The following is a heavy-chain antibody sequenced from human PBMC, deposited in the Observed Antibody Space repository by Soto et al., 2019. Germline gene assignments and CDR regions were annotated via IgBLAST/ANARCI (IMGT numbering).Heavy chain of an antibody. CDR1: GFMFSSAW. CDR3: VEGWNDF. CDR2: IKSKGDGGAR. D-gene: IGHD1-1*01. Sequence: EVQMVQSGGDLVKPGGSLRLSCVTSGFMFSSAWMSWVRQAPGKGLGWVARIKSKGDGGARDYAAPVKGRFTISRDDSKNTVYLQMNSLRAEDTAVYYCVEGWNDFWGQGTLVTVSS. V-gene: IGHV3-15*01. J-gene: IGHJ4*02.